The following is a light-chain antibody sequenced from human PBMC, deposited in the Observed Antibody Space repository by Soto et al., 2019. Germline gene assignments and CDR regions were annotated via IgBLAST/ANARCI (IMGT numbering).Light chain of an antibody. CDR2: DVS. CDR1: SSDGGGYNY. Sequence: QSARTQPASVSGTPGRSITISCTVTSSDGGGYNYVSWYQQHPGTAPKLMIYDVSNRPSGVSNRFSGSKSGNTASLTISGLQAEDEADYYCSSYTSSSSILFGTGTKVTVL. CDR3: SSYTSSSSIL. V-gene: IGLV2-14*01. J-gene: IGLJ1*01.